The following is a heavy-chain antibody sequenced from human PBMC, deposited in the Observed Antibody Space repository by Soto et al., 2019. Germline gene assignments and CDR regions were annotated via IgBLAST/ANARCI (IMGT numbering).Heavy chain of an antibody. CDR1: GFTFTNYA. Sequence: GGSLRLSCAASGFTFTNYAMNWVRQAPGKGLEWVSVISGSGESTYYADSVKGRFTISRDNSKNTLYLQMNSLRAEDTAVYFCAKDFGDIVVVVLAPYGMDVWGLGTTVTVSS. V-gene: IGHV3-23*01. CDR3: AKDFGDIVVVVLAPYGMDV. CDR2: ISGSGEST. D-gene: IGHD2-15*01. J-gene: IGHJ6*02.